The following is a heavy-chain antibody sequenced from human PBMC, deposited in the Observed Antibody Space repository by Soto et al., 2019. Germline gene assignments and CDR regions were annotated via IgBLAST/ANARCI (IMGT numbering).Heavy chain of an antibody. Sequence: SETLSLTCTVSGGSISSGDYYWSWIRQPPGKGLEWIGYIYYSGRTYYNPSLKSRVTISVDTSKNQFSLKLSSVTAADTAVYYCARVRITMIVVVITVFDYWGQGTLVTVSS. J-gene: IGHJ4*02. V-gene: IGHV4-30-4*01. CDR3: ARVRITMIVVVITVFDY. CDR2: IYYSGRT. CDR1: GGSISSGDYY. D-gene: IGHD3-22*01.